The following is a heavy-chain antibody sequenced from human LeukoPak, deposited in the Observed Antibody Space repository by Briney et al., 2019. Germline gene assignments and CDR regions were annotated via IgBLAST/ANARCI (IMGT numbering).Heavy chain of an antibody. D-gene: IGHD3-10*01. V-gene: IGHV3-30*18. CDR2: MSKDGSKT. J-gene: IGHJ4*02. CDR3: AKSSGFGGLFDS. CDR1: GFTFSNYG. Sequence: GRSLRLSCAASGFTFSNYGMHWVRQAPGKGLEWVALMSKDGSKTYYADSVKGRFTISRDISKNTLYLQMNSLRAEDTALYFCAKSSGFGGLFDSWGQGTRVTVSS.